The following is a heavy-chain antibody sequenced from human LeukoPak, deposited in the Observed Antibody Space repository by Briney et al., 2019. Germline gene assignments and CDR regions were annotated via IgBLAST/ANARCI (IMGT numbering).Heavy chain of an antibody. V-gene: IGHV4-39*07. CDR1: GGSISSSSYY. CDR3: ATNYYYDSSGYYPFDY. Sequence: PSETLSFTCTVSGGSISSSSYYWGWIRQPPGKGLEWIGSIYYSGSTYYNPSLKSRVTISVDTSKNQFSLKLSSVTAADTAVYYCATNYYYDSSGYYPFDYWGQGTLVTVSS. D-gene: IGHD3-22*01. J-gene: IGHJ4*02. CDR2: IYYSGST.